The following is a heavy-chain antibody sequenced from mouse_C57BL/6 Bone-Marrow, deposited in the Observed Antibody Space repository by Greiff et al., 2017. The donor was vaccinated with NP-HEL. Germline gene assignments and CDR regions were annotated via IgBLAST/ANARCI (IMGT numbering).Heavy chain of an antibody. CDR2: ISYSGST. CDR3: ARIYSLYYYAMDY. J-gene: IGHJ4*01. V-gene: IGHV3-8*01. CDR1: GYSINSDY. D-gene: IGHD2-12*01. Sequence: EVKLMESGPGLAKPSQTLSLTCSVTGYSINSDYWNWIRKFPGNKLEYMGYISYSGSTYYNPSLKSRISITRDTSKNQYYLQLNSVTTEDTATYYCARIYSLYYYAMDYWGQGTSVTVSS.